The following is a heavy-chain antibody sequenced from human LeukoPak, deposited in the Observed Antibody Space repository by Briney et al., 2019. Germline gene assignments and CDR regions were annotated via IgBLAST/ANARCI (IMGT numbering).Heavy chain of an antibody. D-gene: IGHD3-22*01. J-gene: IGHJ4*02. CDR3: AKGFCDSSGYDY. CDR2: IYYSGST. CDR1: GGSIISYY. Sequence: PSETLSLTCTVSGGSIISYYWSWIRQPPGKGLEWIGYIYYSGSTNYNPSLKSRVTISVGTSKNQFSLKLSSVTAADTAVYYCAKGFCDSSGYDYWGQGTLVTVSS. V-gene: IGHV4-59*01.